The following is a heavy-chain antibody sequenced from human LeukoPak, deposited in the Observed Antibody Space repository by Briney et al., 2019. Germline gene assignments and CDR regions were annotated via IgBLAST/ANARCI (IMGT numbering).Heavy chain of an antibody. D-gene: IGHD3-3*01. CDR3: AREKFSGPTYYDFWSGYYKQYYYYMDV. J-gene: IGHJ6*03. CDR2: INPSGGST. CDR1: GYTFTSYY. Sequence: ASVKVSCKASGYTFTSYYMHWVRQAPGQGLEWMGIINPSGGSTSYAQKFQGRVTMTRDMSTSTVYMELSSLRSEDTAVYYCAREKFSGPTYYDFWSGYYKQYYYYMDVWGKGTTVTVSS. V-gene: IGHV1-46*01.